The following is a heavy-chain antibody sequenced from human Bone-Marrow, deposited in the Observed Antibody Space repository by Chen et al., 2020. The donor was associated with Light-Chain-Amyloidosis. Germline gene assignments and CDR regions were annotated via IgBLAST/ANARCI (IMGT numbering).Heavy chain of an antibody. J-gene: IGHJ4*02. D-gene: IGHD2-15*01. V-gene: IGHV4-34*01. CDR3: ARLDLLGYCSGGSCPDY. CDR1: GGSSSGYY. Sequence: QVQLQQWGAGLLKPSETLSLTCAVYGGSSSGYYWSWIRQPPGKGLEWIGEINHSGSTNYNPSLKSRVTISVDTSKNQFSLKLSSVTAADTAVYYCARLDLLGYCSGGSCPDYWGQGTLVTVSS. CDR2: INHSGST.